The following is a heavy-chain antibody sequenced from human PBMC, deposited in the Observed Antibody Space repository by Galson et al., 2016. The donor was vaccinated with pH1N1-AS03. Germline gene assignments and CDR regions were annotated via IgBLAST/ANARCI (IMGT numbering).Heavy chain of an antibody. CDR1: GYKFSSYW. CDR2: IYPGDSDT. Sequence: QSGAEVKKPGESLKISCQASGYKFSSYWVAWVRHMPGKGLEWMGIIYPGDSDTIYSPSFQGQVTISADRSINTAYLQWSSLMASDTAIYYCARQVRDGYNDYFDYWGQGILVTVSS. J-gene: IGHJ4*02. D-gene: IGHD5-24*01. V-gene: IGHV5-51*01. CDR3: ARQVRDGYNDYFDY.